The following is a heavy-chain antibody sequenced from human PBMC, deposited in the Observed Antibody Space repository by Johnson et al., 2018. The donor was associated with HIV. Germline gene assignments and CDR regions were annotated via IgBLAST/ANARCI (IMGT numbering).Heavy chain of an antibody. CDR3: ATGTIAAAGLDAFDI. J-gene: IGHJ3*02. Sequence: VQLVESGGGLVRPGGSLRLSCAASGFTFSDHYMDWVRQAPGKGLEWVGRTRNKANSYTTEYAASVKGRFTISRDDSKNSLYLQMNSLKTEDTAVYYCATGTIAAAGLDAFDIWGQGTMVTVSS. D-gene: IGHD6-13*01. CDR1: GFTFSDHY. CDR2: TRNKANSYTT. V-gene: IGHV3-72*01.